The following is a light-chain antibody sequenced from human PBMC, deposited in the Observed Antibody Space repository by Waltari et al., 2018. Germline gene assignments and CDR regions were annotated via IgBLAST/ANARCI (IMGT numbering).Light chain of an antibody. CDR3: HQYNDWPRT. V-gene: IGKV3-15*01. Sequence: EFVMTQAPATQSVTPGERANLSCRASQGVSSNLAWYQQKPGQAPRLLIYGASTRAAGIPARFSGSGSGTEFTLSISSLQSEDFAVYYCHQYNDWPRTFGPGTKVDIK. J-gene: IGKJ3*01. CDR1: QGVSSN. CDR2: GAS.